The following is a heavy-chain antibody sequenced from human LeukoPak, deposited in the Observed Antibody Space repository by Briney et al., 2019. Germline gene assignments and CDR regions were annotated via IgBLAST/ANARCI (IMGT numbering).Heavy chain of an antibody. V-gene: IGHV3-15*01. Sequence: PGGSLRLSCAAAGFTFSNAWMSWVRQAPGKGLEWVGRIKSKTDGGTTDYAAPVKGRFTISRDDSKNTLYLQMNSLKTEDAAVHYCTTAQGKYYDYVWGSYPCWGQGTLVTVSS. J-gene: IGHJ4*02. CDR3: TTAQGKYYDYVWGSYPC. CDR2: IKSKTDGGTT. D-gene: IGHD3-16*02. CDR1: GFTFSNAW.